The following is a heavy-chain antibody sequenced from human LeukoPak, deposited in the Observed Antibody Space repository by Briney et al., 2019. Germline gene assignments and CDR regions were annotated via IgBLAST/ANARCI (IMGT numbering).Heavy chain of an antibody. V-gene: IGHV3-53*01. CDR1: GFSVSNNY. Sequence: GGSLRLSCAASGFSVSNNYTSWVRQPPGKGLEWISVIYAGGSTFYTDSVKGRFTTSRDNSRNTVYLQMDRLTPEDTAVYYCARDPTGASVWGRGTTVTVSS. CDR2: IYAGGST. D-gene: IGHD1-14*01. J-gene: IGHJ6*04. CDR3: ARDPTGASV.